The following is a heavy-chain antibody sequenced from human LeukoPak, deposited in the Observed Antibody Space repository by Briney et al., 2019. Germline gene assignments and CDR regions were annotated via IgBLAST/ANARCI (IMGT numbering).Heavy chain of an antibody. D-gene: IGHD3-9*01. CDR2: IYYSGST. CDR3: ASQLRYFDWLSKGHAFDI. V-gene: IGHV4-39*02. CDR1: GGSISSSSYY. J-gene: IGHJ3*02. Sequence: PSETLSLTCTVSGGSISSSSYYWGWIRQPPGKGLEWIGSIYYSGSTYYNPSLKSRVTISIDTSKTHFSLKPRSVTAADTAVYYCASQLRYFDWLSKGHAFDIWGQGTMVTVSS.